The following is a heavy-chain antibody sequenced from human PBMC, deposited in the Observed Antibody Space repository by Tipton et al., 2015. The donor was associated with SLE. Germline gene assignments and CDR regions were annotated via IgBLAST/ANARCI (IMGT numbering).Heavy chain of an antibody. CDR2: IHYSGNT. CDR3: AGATRGGYFDY. J-gene: IGHJ4*02. V-gene: IGHV4-39*07. D-gene: IGHD2-2*01. CDR1: GASVSSSVYS. Sequence: TLSLTCTVSGASVSSSVYSWGWIRQPPGKGLEWIGNIHYSGNTYCNPSLKSRVTISLDTSKNQFSLKLSSVTAADTAVYYCAGATRGGYFDYWGQGTLVTVSS.